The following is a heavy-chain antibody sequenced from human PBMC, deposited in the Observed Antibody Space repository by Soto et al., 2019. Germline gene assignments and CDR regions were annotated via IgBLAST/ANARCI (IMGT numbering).Heavy chain of an antibody. D-gene: IGHD2-2*01. V-gene: IGHV3-7*01. CDR1: GFTFSTYW. CDR3: ARGNDQSKYRWFDP. Sequence: PGGSLRLSCAASGFTFSTYWMGWVRQAPGKGLEWVAHIKPDGSEIDYVGSVKGRFTISRDNAKNSLYLQMNSLRAEDTAVYYCARGNDQSKYRWFDPWGQGTLVTVSS. CDR2: IKPDGSEI. J-gene: IGHJ5*02.